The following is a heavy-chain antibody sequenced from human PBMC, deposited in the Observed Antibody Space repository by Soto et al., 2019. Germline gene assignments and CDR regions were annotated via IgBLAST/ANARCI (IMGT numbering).Heavy chain of an antibody. CDR1: GGSISSYY. CDR2: IYYSGST. Sequence: SETLSLTCTVSGGSISSYYWSWIRQPPGKGLEWIGYIYYSGSTNYNPSLKSQVTISVDTSKNQFSLKLSSVTAADTAVYYCARSSCSSTSCYGLNWFAPWGQEPLVTVPS. V-gene: IGHV4-59*01. J-gene: IGHJ5*02. CDR3: ARSSCSSTSCYGLNWFAP. D-gene: IGHD2-2*01.